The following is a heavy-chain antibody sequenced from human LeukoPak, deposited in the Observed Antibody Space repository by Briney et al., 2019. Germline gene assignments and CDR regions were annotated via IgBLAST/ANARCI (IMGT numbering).Heavy chain of an antibody. J-gene: IGHJ3*02. CDR2: INPSGGST. D-gene: IGHD5-18*01. Sequence: ASVKVSCKASGYTFTSYYMHWLRQAPGQGLEWMGIINPSGGSTSYAQKFQGRVTMTRDTSTSTVYMELSSLRSEDTAVYYCAREGSGYSYGLSAFDIWGQGTVVTVSS. V-gene: IGHV1-46*01. CDR3: AREGSGYSYGLSAFDI. CDR1: GYTFTSYY.